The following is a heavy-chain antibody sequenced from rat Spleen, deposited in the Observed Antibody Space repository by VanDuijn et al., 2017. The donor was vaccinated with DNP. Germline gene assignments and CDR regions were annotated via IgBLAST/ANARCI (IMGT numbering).Heavy chain of an antibody. J-gene: IGHJ2*01. CDR3: ASWAPIAPLSTSNY. D-gene: IGHD1-2*01. CDR2: INTVGGST. V-gene: IGHV5-58*01. Sequence: EVQLVETGGGLVQPGRSLKLSCVASGFTFSSYWMFWIRQAPGKGLEWGASINTVGGSTYYPDSVKGRFTISRDNAENTVYLQMSSLRSEDTATYYCASWAPIAPLSTSNYWGQGVMVTVSS. CDR1: GFTFSSYW.